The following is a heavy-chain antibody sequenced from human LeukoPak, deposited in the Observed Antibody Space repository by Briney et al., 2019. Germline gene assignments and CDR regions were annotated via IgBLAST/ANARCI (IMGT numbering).Heavy chain of an antibody. J-gene: IGHJ6*02. CDR1: GVSISSHY. CDR3: ARHSDRWRYAMDV. CDR2: IYQSGST. V-gene: IGHV4-59*08. Sequence: NASETLSLTCTVSGVSISSHYWTWIRQSPGKGLEWIGQIYQSGSTDYNPSLRSRVTISRDTSKNQFSLQLTSVTAADTAVYYCARHSDRWRYAMDVWGQGTTVTVSS. D-gene: IGHD1-26*01.